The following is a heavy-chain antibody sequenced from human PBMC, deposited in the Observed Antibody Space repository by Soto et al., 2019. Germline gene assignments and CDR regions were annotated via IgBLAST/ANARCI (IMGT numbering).Heavy chain of an antibody. CDR3: ARTASPYYDILTGRTPRYYFDY. CDR1: GGSISSSSYY. D-gene: IGHD3-9*01. CDR2: IYYSGST. V-gene: IGHV4-39*01. Sequence: QLQLQESGPGLVKPSETLSLTCTVSGGSISSSSYYWGWIRQPPGKGLEWIGSIYYSGSTYYNPSLKSRVTISVDTSKNQFSLKLSSVTAADTAVYYCARTASPYYDILTGRTPRYYFDYWGQGTLVTVSS. J-gene: IGHJ4*02.